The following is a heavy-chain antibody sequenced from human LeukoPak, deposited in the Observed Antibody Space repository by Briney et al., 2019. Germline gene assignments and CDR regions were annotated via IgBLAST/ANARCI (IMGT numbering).Heavy chain of an antibody. Sequence: GGSLRLSCAASGFTFSSYGMHWVRQAPGKGLEWVAAISNDGTNKYYADSVRGRFTVSRDNSKNTLHLQMSSLRPEDTAVYYCAKEKYRGYSYGSGDYWGQGTLVTVSS. V-gene: IGHV3-30*18. CDR1: GFTFSSYG. CDR2: ISNDGTNK. D-gene: IGHD5-18*01. CDR3: AKEKYRGYSYGSGDY. J-gene: IGHJ4*02.